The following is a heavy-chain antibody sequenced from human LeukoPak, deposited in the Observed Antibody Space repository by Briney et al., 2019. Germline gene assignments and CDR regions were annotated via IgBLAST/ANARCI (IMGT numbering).Heavy chain of an antibody. CDR3: ARDSPDYGGNSWGAFDI. J-gene: IGHJ3*02. V-gene: IGHV1-69*06. D-gene: IGHD4-23*01. Sequence: SVKVSCKASVGTFNSYANSWVRQAPGQGLEWMGGIIPIFGTANYAQKFQGRVAITADKSTSTDYMDLSRLRFEDTAVYYCARDSPDYGGNSWGAFDIWGQGTMVTVSS. CDR1: VGTFNSYA. CDR2: IIPIFGTA.